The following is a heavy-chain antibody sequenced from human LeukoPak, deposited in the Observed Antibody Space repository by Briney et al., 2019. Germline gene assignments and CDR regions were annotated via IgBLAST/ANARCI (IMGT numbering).Heavy chain of an antibody. J-gene: IGHJ4*02. V-gene: IGHV3-48*01. CDR3: ARDRDYSFDY. CDR2: IGGSGSPI. CDR1: GFTFSGYT. D-gene: IGHD4-11*01. Sequence: GGSLRLSCAVSGFTFSGYTMNWIRQVPGKGLEWVSYIGGSGSPIYYADSVKGRFTISRDNAKNSLYLQMNSLRAEDTAVYYCARDRDYSFDYWGQGTLVTVSS.